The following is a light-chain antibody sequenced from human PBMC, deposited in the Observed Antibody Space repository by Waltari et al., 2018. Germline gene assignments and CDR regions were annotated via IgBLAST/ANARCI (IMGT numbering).Light chain of an antibody. CDR2: AVS. V-gene: IGKV3-15*01. CDR1: QNVDSN. CDR3: QQYHDWPKT. Sequence: EILMTQSPATLSVSQGERATLSCRASQNVDSNLAWYQQRPGQAPSLLIYAVSTRATGVPARFSGSRSGAEFTLSISSLQSEDFAVYYCQQYHDWPKTFGQGTKVEIK. J-gene: IGKJ1*01.